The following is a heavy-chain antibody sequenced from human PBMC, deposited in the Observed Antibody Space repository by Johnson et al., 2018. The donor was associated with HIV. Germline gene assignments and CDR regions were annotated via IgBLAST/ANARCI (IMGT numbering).Heavy chain of an antibody. CDR3: VGSSINAFDI. J-gene: IGHJ3*02. D-gene: IGHD6-6*01. CDR1: GFTFSSYA. V-gene: IGHV3-30*04. CDR2: ISYDGSNK. Sequence: QVQLVESGGGVVQPGRSLRLSCAASGFTFSSYAMHWVRQAPGKGLEWVAVISYDGSNKYYADSVKGRFTISRDNSKNTLYLQMTGLRAEDTALYYCVGSSINAFDIWGRGTVVTVSS.